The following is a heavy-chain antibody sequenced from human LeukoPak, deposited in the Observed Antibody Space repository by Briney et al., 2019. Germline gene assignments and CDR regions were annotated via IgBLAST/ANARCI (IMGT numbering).Heavy chain of an antibody. Sequence: SETLSLTCAVYGGSFSGYYWSWIRQPPGKGLEWIGEINHSGSTNYNPSLKSRVTISVHTSKNQFSLKLSSVTAADTAVYYCARRTDGAVAYWYFDLWGRGTLVTVSS. CDR1: GGSFSGYY. J-gene: IGHJ2*01. CDR2: INHSGST. CDR3: ARRTDGAVAYWYFDL. D-gene: IGHD6-19*01. V-gene: IGHV4-34*01.